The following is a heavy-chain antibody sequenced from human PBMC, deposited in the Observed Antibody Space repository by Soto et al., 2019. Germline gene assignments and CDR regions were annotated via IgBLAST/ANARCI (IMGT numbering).Heavy chain of an antibody. CDR1: GFTFSSYG. V-gene: IGHV3-30*03. J-gene: IGHJ4*02. D-gene: IGHD3-10*01. CDR2: ISDDGRKI. CDR3: ARDRGGSWTFDY. Sequence: QVQLVESGGGVVQPGRSLRLSCAASGFTFSSYGMHWVRQAPGKGLEWVALISDDGRKIYHADSVKGRFAISRDSPKNRVYGQMNSLRSEDTAVYYCARDRGGSWTFDYWGQGTLFTVPS.